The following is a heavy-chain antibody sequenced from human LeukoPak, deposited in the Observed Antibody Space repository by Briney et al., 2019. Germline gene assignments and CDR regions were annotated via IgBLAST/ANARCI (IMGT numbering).Heavy chain of an antibody. CDR2: ISHEGSNQ. CDR1: GLTFSSYG. Sequence: SGRSLRLSCAASGLTFSSYGMHWVRQAPGKGLEWVAVISHEGSNQYYADSVKDRVSISRDNSKNTLYLQMNSLRAEDTAVYYCAKGQETGAFYGMDVWGQGTTVTVSS. D-gene: IGHD3-9*01. V-gene: IGHV3-30*18. J-gene: IGHJ6*02. CDR3: AKGQETGAFYGMDV.